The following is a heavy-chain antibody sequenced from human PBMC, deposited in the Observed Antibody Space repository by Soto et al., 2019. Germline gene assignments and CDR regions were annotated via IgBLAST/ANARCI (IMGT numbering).Heavy chain of an antibody. V-gene: IGHV3-20*04. Sequence: GGSLRLSCAASGFTFDDYGMSWVRQAPGKGLEWVSGINWNGGSTDYADSVKGRFTISRDNAKNTLYLQMNSLRAEDTAVYYCAKDLGGPYDYGDYGGSGYWGQGTLVTVSS. D-gene: IGHD4-17*01. J-gene: IGHJ4*02. CDR2: INWNGGST. CDR3: AKDLGGPYDYGDYGGSGY. CDR1: GFTFDDYG.